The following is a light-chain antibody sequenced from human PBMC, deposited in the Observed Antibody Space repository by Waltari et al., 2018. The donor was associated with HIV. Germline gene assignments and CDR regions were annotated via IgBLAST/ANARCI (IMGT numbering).Light chain of an antibody. J-gene: IGLJ2*01. CDR1: STDSRFYQY. Sequence: QSALTQPASVSGFPGQSINISCTGISTDSRFYQYVSWYQQHPGKIPRLIIFDINNRPSGVSDHISGSRSGNSASLTVSGLQSGDEAHYYCASNRLDYTLIFGGGTKLTVL. CDR2: DIN. V-gene: IGLV2-14*03. CDR3: ASNRLDYTLI.